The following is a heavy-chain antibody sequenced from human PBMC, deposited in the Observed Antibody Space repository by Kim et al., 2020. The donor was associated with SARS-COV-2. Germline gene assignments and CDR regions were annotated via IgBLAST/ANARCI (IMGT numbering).Heavy chain of an antibody. CDR2: ITRKSDGETT. CDR1: GFGFSNSW. J-gene: IGHJ3*01. Sequence: GGSLRLSCAVSGFGFSNSWMSWARQAPGKGLEWVGRITRKSDGETTDYAAPVEGRFTISRDDSRNMLFLAMDNLKTEDSAVYYCGTGSAFDFWGQGTVVTVSS. CDR3: GTGSAFDF. V-gene: IGHV3-15*01. D-gene: IGHD6-25*01.